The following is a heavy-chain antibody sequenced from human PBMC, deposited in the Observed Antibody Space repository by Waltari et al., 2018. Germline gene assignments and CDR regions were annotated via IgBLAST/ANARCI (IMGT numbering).Heavy chain of an antibody. Sequence: EVQLVESGGGLVQPGGSLRLSCAASGFTFSSYSMNWVRQAPGKGLEWVSYISSSSSTIYYADSVKGRFTISRDNAKNSLYLQMNSLRAEDTAVYYCARDAAVDYYMDVWGKGTTVTVSS. J-gene: IGHJ6*03. CDR1: GFTFSSYS. CDR2: ISSSSSTI. V-gene: IGHV3-48*04. CDR3: ARDAAVDYYMDV.